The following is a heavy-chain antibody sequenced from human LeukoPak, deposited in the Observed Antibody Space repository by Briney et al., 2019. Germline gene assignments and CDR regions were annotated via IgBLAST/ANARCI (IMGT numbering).Heavy chain of an antibody. CDR3: ARFYYYGSGSLRGEALY. V-gene: IGHV4-39*07. CDR2: IYYSGST. CDR1: GGSISSSRYY. J-gene: IGHJ4*02. D-gene: IGHD3-10*01. Sequence: SETLSLTCTVSGGSISSSRYYWGWIRQPPGKGLEWIGSIYYSGSTYYNPSLKSRVTISVDTSKNQFSLKLSSVTAADTAVYYCARFYYYGSGSLRGEALYWGQGTLVTVSS.